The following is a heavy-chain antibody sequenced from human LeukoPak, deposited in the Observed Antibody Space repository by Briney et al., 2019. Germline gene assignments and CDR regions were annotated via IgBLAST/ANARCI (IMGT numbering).Heavy chain of an antibody. V-gene: IGHV3-7*03. D-gene: IGHD6-19*01. CDR2: IKQDGGEK. CDR3: ARDPGGSGWSPFDY. CDR1: GFTFSSYW. Sequence: GGALRLSCAASGFTFSSYWMSWGREAPGKGVERGAHIKQDGGEKYYVGSVRGGFTISREKAKNSLYLQMNSLRAEDTAVYYCARDPGGSGWSPFDYWGQGTLVTVSS. J-gene: IGHJ4*02.